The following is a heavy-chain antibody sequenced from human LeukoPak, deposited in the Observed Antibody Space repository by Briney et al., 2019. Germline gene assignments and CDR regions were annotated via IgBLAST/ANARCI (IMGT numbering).Heavy chain of an antibody. CDR2: INHSGST. V-gene: IGHV4-34*01. J-gene: IGHJ6*03. D-gene: IGHD6-19*01. Sequence: SETLSLTCAVYGGSFSGHYWSWIRQPPGKGLEWIGEINHSGSTNYNPSLKRRVTISVDTSKNQFSLKLSSVTAADTAVYYCARVGSSGWLTYYYYYMDVWGKGTTVTVSS. CDR3: ARVGSSGWLTYYYYYMDV. CDR1: GGSFSGHY.